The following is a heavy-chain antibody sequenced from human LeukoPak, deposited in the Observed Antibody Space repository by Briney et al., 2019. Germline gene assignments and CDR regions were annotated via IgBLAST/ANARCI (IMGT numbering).Heavy chain of an antibody. Sequence: VGSLRLSCTASGFTFSSYDMNWVRQAPGQGLEWIGWMNRNGGNTCYAQKFKGRVTMTRNTSISTAYMELSSLRAEDTAVYYSACGSWDFDYWGQGTLVTVSS. CDR1: GFTFSSYD. J-gene: IGHJ4*02. CDR3: ACGSWDFDY. CDR2: MNRNGGNT. D-gene: IGHD6-13*01. V-gene: IGHV1-8*02.